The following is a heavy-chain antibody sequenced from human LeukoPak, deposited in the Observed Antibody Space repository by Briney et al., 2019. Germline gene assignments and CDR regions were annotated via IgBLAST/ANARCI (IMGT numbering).Heavy chain of an antibody. CDR3: ARDFSTLYYYYYMDV. J-gene: IGHJ6*03. Sequence: GASVKVSCKASGYTFTGYYMHWVRQAPGQGLEWMGWINPNSGGTNYAQNFQGRVTMTRDTSISTAYMELSRLRSDDTAVYYCARDFSTLYYYYYMDVWGKGTTVTVSS. D-gene: IGHD2-2*01. CDR2: INPNSGGT. CDR1: GYTFTGYY. V-gene: IGHV1-2*02.